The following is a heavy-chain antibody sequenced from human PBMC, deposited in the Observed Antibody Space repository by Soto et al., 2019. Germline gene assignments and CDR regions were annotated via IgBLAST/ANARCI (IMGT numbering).Heavy chain of an antibody. V-gene: IGHV4-59*08. CDR3: ARQPITSPRRFYYYWDV. CDR1: GCSISSYY. J-gene: IGHJ6*03. Sequence: SGTLSLTCTVSGCSISSYYWSWIRQPPGKGLEWIGYIYYSGSTNYNPSLKSRVTISVDTSKNQFSLKLSSVTAADTAVYFCARQPITSPRRFYYYWDVWGKGTTVTFSS. CDR2: IYYSGST.